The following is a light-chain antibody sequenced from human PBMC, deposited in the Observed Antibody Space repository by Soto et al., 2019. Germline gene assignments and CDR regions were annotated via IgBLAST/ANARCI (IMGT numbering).Light chain of an antibody. V-gene: IGKV3-20*01. CDR1: QSVGSNS. J-gene: IGKJ4*01. Sequence: EFVLTQSPGTLSLSPGERATLSCRASQSVGSNSLAWYQQKPGQAPRILIYGASTRAAGIPDRFSGSVSGTDFTITISSLEPEDFAVYYCQQYGSSPPLTFGGGTKVEIK. CDR3: QQYGSSPPLT. CDR2: GAS.